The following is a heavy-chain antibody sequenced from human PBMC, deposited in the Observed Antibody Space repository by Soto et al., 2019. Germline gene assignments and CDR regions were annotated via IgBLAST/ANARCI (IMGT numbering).Heavy chain of an antibody. CDR2: INRSGST. J-gene: IGHJ4*02. CDR1: GRSFSGHY. Sequence: SETLSLTSAVYGRSFSGHYLPWFRQHTGKGLEWMAEINRSGSTNYNPSLKSRVTISVDTSKNQFSLKLSSVTAADTAVYYCARGRRGGIAARLYYFDYWGQGTLVTVSS. V-gene: IGHV4-34*01. CDR3: ARGRRGGIAARLYYFDY. D-gene: IGHD6-6*01.